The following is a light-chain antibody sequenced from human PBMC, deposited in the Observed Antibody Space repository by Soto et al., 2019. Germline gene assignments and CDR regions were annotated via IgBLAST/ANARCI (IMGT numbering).Light chain of an antibody. J-gene: IGKJ2*01. CDR1: QSISSW. V-gene: IGKV1-5*01. Sequence: TLSASVGDRVTITCRASQSISSWLAWYQQKPGKAPKLLIYDASSLESGVPSRFSGSGSGTEFTLTISSLQPDDFATYYCQQYNSYPYTFGQGTKVDIK. CDR3: QQYNSYPYT. CDR2: DAS.